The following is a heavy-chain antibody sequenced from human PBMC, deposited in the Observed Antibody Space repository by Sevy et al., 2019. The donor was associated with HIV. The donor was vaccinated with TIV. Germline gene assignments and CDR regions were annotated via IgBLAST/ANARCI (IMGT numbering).Heavy chain of an antibody. Sequence: GGSLRLSCAASGFTFSGSAMRWVRQASGKGLEWVGRIRSKANSYATAYAASVKGRFTISRDDSKNTAYLQMNSLKTEETAVYYCTRHNPGSGSYSTWGQGTLVTVSS. V-gene: IGHV3-73*01. D-gene: IGHD3-10*01. CDR3: TRHNPGSGSYST. CDR2: IRSKANSYAT. CDR1: GFTFSGSA. J-gene: IGHJ5*02.